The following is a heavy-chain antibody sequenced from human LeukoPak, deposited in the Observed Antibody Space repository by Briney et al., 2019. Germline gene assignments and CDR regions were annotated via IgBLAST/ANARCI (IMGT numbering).Heavy chain of an antibody. CDR1: GDSVSINSAA. CDR3: ARLWFGELTYYYYGMDV. CDR2: TYYRSKWYN. D-gene: IGHD3-10*01. J-gene: IGHJ6*02. Sequence: SQTLSLTCAISGDSVSINSAAWNWIRQSPSRGLEWLGRTYYRSKWYNDYAVSVKSRITINPDTSKNQFSLQLNSVTPEDTAVYYCARLWFGELTYYYYGMDVWGQGTTVTVSS. V-gene: IGHV6-1*01.